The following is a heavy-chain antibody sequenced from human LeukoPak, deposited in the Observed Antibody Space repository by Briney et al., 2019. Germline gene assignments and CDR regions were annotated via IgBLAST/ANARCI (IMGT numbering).Heavy chain of an antibody. Sequence: SETLSLTCTVSGGSISSYYWCWIRQPPGKGLEWIGYIYYSGSTNYNPSLKSRVTISVDTSKNQFSLKLSSVTAADTAVYYCARGGGVTTFKYWGQGTLVTVSS. CDR2: IYYSGST. CDR3: ARGGGVTTFKY. CDR1: GGSISSYY. J-gene: IGHJ4*02. V-gene: IGHV4-59*01. D-gene: IGHD4-17*01.